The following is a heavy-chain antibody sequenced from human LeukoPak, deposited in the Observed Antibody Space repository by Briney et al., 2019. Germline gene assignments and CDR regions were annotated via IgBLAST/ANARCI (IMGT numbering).Heavy chain of an antibody. D-gene: IGHD6-13*01. CDR2: ISYDGSNK. Sequence: GRSLRLSCAASGFTFSSYGMHWVRQAPGKGLEWVAVISYDGSNKYYADSVKGRFTTSRDNSKNTLYLQMNSLRAEDTAVYYCAKDLVRAAAGTYGYYYYYYGMDVWGQGTTVTVSS. CDR3: AKDLVRAAAGTYGYYYYYYGMDV. V-gene: IGHV3-30*18. J-gene: IGHJ6*02. CDR1: GFTFSSYG.